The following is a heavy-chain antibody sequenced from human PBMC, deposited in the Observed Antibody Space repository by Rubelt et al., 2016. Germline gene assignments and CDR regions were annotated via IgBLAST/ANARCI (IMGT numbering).Heavy chain of an antibody. J-gene: IGHJ6*03. CDR2: IDTSDSYT. V-gene: IGHV5-10-1*01. D-gene: IGHD2-15*01. Sequence: EVQLVQSGAEVKKPGESLKISCKGSGYSFTSYWISWVRQMPGKGLEWMGRIDTSDSYTNYSPSVHGYVAISADKSMSADYLQWSSLKDSDTAMYDCARLGGLVVSRYYYYYMDVWGKGTTVTVAS. CDR1: GYSFTSYW. CDR3: ARLGGLVVSRYYYYYMDV.